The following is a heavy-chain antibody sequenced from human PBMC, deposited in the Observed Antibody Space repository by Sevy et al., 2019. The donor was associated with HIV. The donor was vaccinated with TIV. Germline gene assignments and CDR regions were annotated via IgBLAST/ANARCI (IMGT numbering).Heavy chain of an antibody. V-gene: IGHV3-7*01. CDR1: GFTFSSYW. Sequence: GGSLRLSCAASGFTFSSYWMSWVRQAPGKGLEWVANIKQDGSEKYYVDSVKGRFTISRDNAKNSLYLQMNSLRAEDTAVYYCARGANYDILTGDYIAQYYFDYWGQGTLVTVSS. D-gene: IGHD3-9*01. CDR2: IKQDGSEK. J-gene: IGHJ4*02. CDR3: ARGANYDILTGDYIAQYYFDY.